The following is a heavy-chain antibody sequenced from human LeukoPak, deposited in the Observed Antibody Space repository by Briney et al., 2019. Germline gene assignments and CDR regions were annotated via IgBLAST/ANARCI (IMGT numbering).Heavy chain of an antibody. Sequence: ASVKVSCKASGYTFTSYGISWVRQAPGQGLEWMGWISTHNGNTNYAQKLQGRVTMTTDTSTSTAYMELRSLISDDTAVYYCARDFWAGNSGFLGYWGQGTLVTVSS. D-gene: IGHD6-19*01. CDR2: ISTHNGNT. CDR3: ARDFWAGNSGFLGY. CDR1: GYTFTSYG. V-gene: IGHV1-18*01. J-gene: IGHJ4*02.